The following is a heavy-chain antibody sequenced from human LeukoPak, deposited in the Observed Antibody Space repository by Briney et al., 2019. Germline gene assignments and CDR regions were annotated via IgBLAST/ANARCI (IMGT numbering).Heavy chain of an antibody. D-gene: IGHD2-2*01. CDR1: GYTFTGYY. Sequence: ASVKVSFKASGYTFTGYYMHWVRQAPGQGLEWMGWINPNSGGTNYAQKFQGRVTMTRDTSISTAYMELSRLRSDDTAVYYCARDRRYCSSTSCGRSWFDPWGQGTLVTVSS. CDR2: INPNSGGT. V-gene: IGHV1-2*02. J-gene: IGHJ5*02. CDR3: ARDRRYCSSTSCGRSWFDP.